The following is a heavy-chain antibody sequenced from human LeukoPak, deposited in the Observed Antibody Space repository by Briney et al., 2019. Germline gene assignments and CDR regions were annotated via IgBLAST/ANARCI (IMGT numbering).Heavy chain of an antibody. V-gene: IGHV1-18*01. J-gene: IGHJ4*02. CDR2: ISAYNGNA. CDR3: ARARYCSSSSCYIFDY. CDR1: GYTFTSYT. D-gene: IGHD2-2*02. Sequence: AASVKVSCKASGYTFTSYTINWVRQAPGQGLEWMGWISAYNGNANYAQKLQGRVTMTTDTSTSTAYMDLRSLRSDDTAVYYCARARYCSSSSCYIFDYWGQGTLVTVSS.